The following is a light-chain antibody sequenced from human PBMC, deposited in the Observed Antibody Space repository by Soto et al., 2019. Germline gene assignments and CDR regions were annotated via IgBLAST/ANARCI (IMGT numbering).Light chain of an antibody. Sequence: EIVLTQSPATLSLSPGERATLSCRASQSVSSYLAWYQQKPGQAPRLLIYDAANRATGIPARFSGSGSGTDFTLTISSLEPEDFAVYFCQQHSNLPLTFGPGTKVDIK. CDR1: QSVSSY. J-gene: IGKJ3*01. CDR3: QQHSNLPLT. V-gene: IGKV3-11*01. CDR2: DAA.